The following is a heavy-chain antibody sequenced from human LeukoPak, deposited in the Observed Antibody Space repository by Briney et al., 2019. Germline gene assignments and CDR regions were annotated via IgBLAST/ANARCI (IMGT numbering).Heavy chain of an antibody. D-gene: IGHD3-22*01. Sequence: GGSLRLSCAASGFTFSNYGMHWVRQAPGKGLEWVAVISYDGSNKYYADSVKGRFTISRDNSKNTLYLQMNSLRAEDTAVYYCAREGYYDSSGYYYYYYYMDVWGKGTTVTVSS. CDR1: GFTFSNYG. J-gene: IGHJ6*03. CDR3: AREGYYDSSGYYYYYYYMDV. CDR2: ISYDGSNK. V-gene: IGHV3-30*19.